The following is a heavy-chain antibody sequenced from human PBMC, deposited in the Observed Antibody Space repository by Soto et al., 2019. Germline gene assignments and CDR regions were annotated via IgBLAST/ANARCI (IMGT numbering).Heavy chain of an antibody. Sequence: PGESLKISCEGSGYSFTSYWIGWVRQMPGKGLEWMGIIYPGDSDTRYSPSFQGQVTISADKSISTAYLQWSSLKASDTAMYYCARCTRGYSSGWYGMDVWGQGTTVTVSS. CDR2: IYPGDSDT. CDR1: GYSFTSYW. CDR3: ARCTRGYSSGWYGMDV. J-gene: IGHJ6*02. V-gene: IGHV5-51*01. D-gene: IGHD6-19*01.